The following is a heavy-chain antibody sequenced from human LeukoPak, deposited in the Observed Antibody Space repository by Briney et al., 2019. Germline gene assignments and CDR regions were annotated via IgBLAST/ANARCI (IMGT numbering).Heavy chain of an antibody. CDR1: GGSISSYY. Sequence: SETLSLTCTVSGGSISSYYWSWIRQPPGKGLEWIGYIYYSGSTNYNPSLKSRVTISVDTSKNQFSLKLSPVTAADTAVYYCARTGGYSYGYSNYGMDVWGQGTTVTVS. CDR3: ARTGGYSYGYSNYGMDV. V-gene: IGHV4-59*01. J-gene: IGHJ6*02. D-gene: IGHD5-18*01. CDR2: IYYSGST.